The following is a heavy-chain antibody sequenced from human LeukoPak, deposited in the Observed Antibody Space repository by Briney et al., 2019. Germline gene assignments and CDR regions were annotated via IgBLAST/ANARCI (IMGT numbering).Heavy chain of an antibody. CDR3: ARGGQDDFWSGFLWFDP. CDR2: MNPNSGNT. V-gene: IGHV1-8*01. J-gene: IGHJ5*02. D-gene: IGHD3-3*01. Sequence: ASVKVSCKASGYTFTSYDINWVRQATGQGLEWMGRMNPNSGNTGYAQKFQGRVTMTRNTSISTAYMELSSLRSEDTAVYYCARGGQDDFWSGFLWFDPWGQGTLVTVSS. CDR1: GYTFTSYD.